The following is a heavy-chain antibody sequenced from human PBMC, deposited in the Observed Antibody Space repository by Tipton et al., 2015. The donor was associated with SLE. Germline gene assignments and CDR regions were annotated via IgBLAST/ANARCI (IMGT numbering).Heavy chain of an antibody. J-gene: IGHJ4*02. V-gene: IGHV3-7*01. D-gene: IGHD6-19*01. CDR1: GFTFSSYW. Sequence: SLRLSCAASGFTFSSYWMSWVRQAPGKGLEWVANIKEDGSEKYYVDSVKGRFTISRDNAKNSLYLQMNRLRAEDTAVYYCAREGYSSGWYFDYWGQGTLVTVSS. CDR3: AREGYSSGWYFDY. CDR2: IKEDGSEK.